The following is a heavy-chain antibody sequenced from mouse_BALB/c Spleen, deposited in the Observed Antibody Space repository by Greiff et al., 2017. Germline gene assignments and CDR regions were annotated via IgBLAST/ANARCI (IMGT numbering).Heavy chain of an antibody. V-gene: IGHV5-6-4*01. D-gene: IGHD2-3*01. CDR3: TRGRDDGYYGFAY. CDR1: GFTFSSYT. Sequence: EVKLMESGGGLVKPGGSLKLSCAASGFTFSSYTMSWVRQTPEKRLEWVATISSGGSYTYYPDSVKGRFTISRDNAKNTLYLQMSSLRSEDTAMYYCTRGRDDGYYGFAYWGQGTLVTVSA. CDR2: ISSGGSYT. J-gene: IGHJ3*01.